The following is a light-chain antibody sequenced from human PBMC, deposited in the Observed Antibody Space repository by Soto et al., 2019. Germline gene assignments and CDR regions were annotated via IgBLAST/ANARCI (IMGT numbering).Light chain of an antibody. CDR2: KVN. Sequence: QSALTQPASVSGSPGQSTTISRTGTSSDVGHPYNYVSWYQQYPGKAPKLLIFKVNNRPSGISGRFSGSKSGNTASLTISGLQAEDEGDYYCMSFVESTSTHWVLGGGTKLTVL. J-gene: IGLJ3*02. CDR3: MSFVESTSTHWV. CDR1: SSDVGHPYNY. V-gene: IGLV2-14*01.